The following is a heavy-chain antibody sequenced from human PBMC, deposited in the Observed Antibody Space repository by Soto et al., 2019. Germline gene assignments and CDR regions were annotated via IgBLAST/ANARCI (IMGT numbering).Heavy chain of an antibody. CDR2: IYSSGST. CDR1: GGSISTNY. Sequence: SETLSLTCAVSGGSISTNYWTWIRQPPGKGLEWIGYIYSSGSTKYNPSLKSRVTISIDTSKNQFSLKLSSVTAADTAIYYCERLGGQWELDYWGQGTLVTVSS. V-gene: IGHV4-59*01. D-gene: IGHD1-26*01. CDR3: ERLGGQWELDY. J-gene: IGHJ4*02.